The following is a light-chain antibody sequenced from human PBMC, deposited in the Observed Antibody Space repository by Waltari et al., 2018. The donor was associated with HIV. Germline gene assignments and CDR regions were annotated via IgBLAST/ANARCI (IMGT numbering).Light chain of an antibody. CDR2: EVN. J-gene: IGLJ2*01. Sequence: QSALTQPASVSGSPGQPLPISCTGPNSAIGTFHYVSWYHQQSAKAPRLLISEVNNRPSGVSNRFSGSKAGNTASLSISGLQAEDEGKYYCSSYTATKILVFGGGTDVTVL. V-gene: IGLV2-14*03. CDR1: NSAIGTFHY. CDR3: SSYTATKILV.